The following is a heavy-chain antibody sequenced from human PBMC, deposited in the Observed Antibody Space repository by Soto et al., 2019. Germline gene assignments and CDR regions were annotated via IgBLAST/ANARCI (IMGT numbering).Heavy chain of an antibody. Sequence: PGGSLRLSCVVSGFTFSSYWMNWVRQAPGKGLEWVANIKQDGSEKYYVDSAKGRFTISRDNAKNSLYLQMNSLSAKDTAIYYCATSRTFDYWGQGTLVTVSS. J-gene: IGHJ4*02. V-gene: IGHV3-7*01. CDR1: GFTFSSYW. CDR2: IKQDGSEK. CDR3: ATSRTFDY. D-gene: IGHD6-13*01.